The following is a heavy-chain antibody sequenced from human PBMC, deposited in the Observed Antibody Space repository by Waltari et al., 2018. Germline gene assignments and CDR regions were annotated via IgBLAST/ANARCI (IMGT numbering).Heavy chain of an antibody. CDR2: IYPGDSST. CDR1: GYSFTSYW. CDR3: ARRGGDLGYWSGGSCYGMDV. V-gene: IGHV5-51*01. J-gene: IGHJ6*02. D-gene: IGHD2-15*01. Sequence: EVQLVQSGAEVKKPGESLKISCKGSGYSFTSYWIGWVRQMPGKGLGWMGVIYPGDSSTRYTPSFRCQVTISADKSISTAYLQWSSLKASDTAMYYCARRGGDLGYWSGGSCYGMDVWGQGTTVTVSS.